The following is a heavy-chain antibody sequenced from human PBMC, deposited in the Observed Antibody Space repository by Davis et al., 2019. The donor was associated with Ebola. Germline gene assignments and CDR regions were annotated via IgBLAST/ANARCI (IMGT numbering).Heavy chain of an antibody. CDR3: ARRGELLRSAFDY. CDR2: IYYSGST. Sequence: SETLSLTCTVSGGSISSYYWSWIRQPPGKGLEWIGYIYYSGSTNYNPSLKSRVTISVDTSKNQFSLKLSSVTAADTAEYYCARRGELLRSAFDYWGQGTLVTVSS. CDR1: GGSISSYY. D-gene: IGHD1-26*01. V-gene: IGHV4-59*08. J-gene: IGHJ4*02.